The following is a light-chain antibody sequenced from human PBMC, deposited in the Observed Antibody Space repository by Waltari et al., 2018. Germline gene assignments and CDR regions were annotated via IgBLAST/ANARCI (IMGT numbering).Light chain of an antibody. CDR2: GAS. J-gene: IGKJ1*01. CDR3: QQYNNWPQT. V-gene: IGKV3-15*01. CDR1: QSVSSN. Sequence: EIVMTQSPATLSVSPGERATLSCRASQSVSSNFAWYQQKPGQAPRLLIYGASTRATGIPARFSGSGSGTEFTLTISILQSEDFAVYYCQQYNNWPQTFGQGTKVEIK.